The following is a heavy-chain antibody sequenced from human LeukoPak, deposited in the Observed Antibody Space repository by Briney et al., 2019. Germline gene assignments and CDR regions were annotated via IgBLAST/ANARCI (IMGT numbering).Heavy chain of an antibody. Sequence: PGGSLRLSCAASGFTFSSYWMHWVRQAPGKGLAWVSRVNRDGSSTNYAASVKGRFTISRDNAKNTVYLQMNSLRAEDTAVYYCARVDCSSTSCYIWFDPWGQGTLVTISS. D-gene: IGHD2-2*02. CDR3: ARVDCSSTSCYIWFDP. CDR1: GFTFSSYW. CDR2: VNRDGSST. V-gene: IGHV3-74*01. J-gene: IGHJ5*02.